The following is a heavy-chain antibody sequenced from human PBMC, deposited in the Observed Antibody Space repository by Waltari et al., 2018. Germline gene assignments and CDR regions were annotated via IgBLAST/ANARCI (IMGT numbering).Heavy chain of an antibody. V-gene: IGHV3-33*01. CDR3: ARGDGGSGLGASDI. CDR1: GFTFTNHG. CDR2: IWYDGSNK. J-gene: IGHJ3*02. D-gene: IGHD3-3*01. Sequence: QVQLVESGGGVVQSGRSLRLSCVGSGFTFTNHGMNWVRQAPGKGLEWVAVIWYDGSNKNYGDSVKGRFTISRDNSKNTMYLEMNRLRAEDTAVYFCARGDGGSGLGASDIWGQGTMVTVSS.